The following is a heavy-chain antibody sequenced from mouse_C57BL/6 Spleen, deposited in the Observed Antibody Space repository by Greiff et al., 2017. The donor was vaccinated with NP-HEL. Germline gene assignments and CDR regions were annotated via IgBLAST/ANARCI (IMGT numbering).Heavy chain of an antibody. CDR1: GYTFTSYW. J-gene: IGHJ4*01. CDR2: IDPSDSYT. Sequence: QVQLQQSGAELVMPGASVKLSCKASGYTFTSYWMHWVKQRPGQGLEWIGEIDPSDSYTNYNQKFKGKSTLTVDKSSSTAYMQLSSLTSEDSAVYYCARYSYYGSSPHYYAMDYWGQGTSVTVSS. D-gene: IGHD1-1*01. CDR3: ARYSYYGSSPHYYAMDY. V-gene: IGHV1-69*01.